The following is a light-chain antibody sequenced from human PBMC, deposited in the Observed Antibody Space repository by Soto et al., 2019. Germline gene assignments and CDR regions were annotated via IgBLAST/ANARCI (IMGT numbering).Light chain of an antibody. CDR3: QQYNKSPPST. Sequence: EIVMTQSPAALSVSPGERATLSCRASQSISNSLAWYQQKPGQPPRLLVYGASTRASGIPARFTGSGSGTEFPLTISSLQAEDFGVYYCQQYNKSPPSTFGEGPKVEIK. V-gene: IGKV3-15*01. CDR2: GAS. CDR1: QSISNS. J-gene: IGKJ1*01.